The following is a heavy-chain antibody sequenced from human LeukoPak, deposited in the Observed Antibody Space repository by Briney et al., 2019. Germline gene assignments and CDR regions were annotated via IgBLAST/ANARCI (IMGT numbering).Heavy chain of an antibody. Sequence: ASVKVSCKASGYSFTSNYIRWVRQAPGQGLEWMGMIYPRDGSTSYAQKFQGRVTVTRDTSTSTVHMELSGLRSEDTAVYYCARDQEAFDYWGQGTLVTVSS. CDR3: ARDQEAFDY. J-gene: IGHJ4*02. CDR2: IYPRDGST. CDR1: GYSFTSNY. V-gene: IGHV1-46*01.